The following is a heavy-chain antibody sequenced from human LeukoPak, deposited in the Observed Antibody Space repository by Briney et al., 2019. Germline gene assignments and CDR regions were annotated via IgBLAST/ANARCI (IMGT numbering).Heavy chain of an antibody. V-gene: IGHV3-30*18. CDR2: ISYDGSNK. Sequence: GGSLRLSCAASGFTFSSYGMHWVRQAPGKGLEWVAVISYDGSNKYYADSVKGRFTISRDNSKNTLYLQMNSLRAEDTAVYYCAKDYGDYSVDYWGQGTPVTVSS. CDR3: AKDYGDYSVDY. D-gene: IGHD4-17*01. CDR1: GFTFSSYG. J-gene: IGHJ4*02.